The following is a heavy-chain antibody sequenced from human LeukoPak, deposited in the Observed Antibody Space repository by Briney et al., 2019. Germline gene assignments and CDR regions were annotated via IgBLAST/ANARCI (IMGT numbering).Heavy chain of an antibody. CDR1: GFTFSSYA. CDR2: ISYDGSNK. V-gene: IGHV3-30-3*01. CDR3: ARAGGELRVIIDY. J-gene: IGHJ4*02. Sequence: PGGSLRLSCAASGFTFSSYAMHWVRQAPGKGLEWGAVISYDGSNKFYEDSVKGRFTICRDNSKNTLYLRMNSLRAEDTAVYYCARAGGELRVIIDYWGQGTLVTVCS. D-gene: IGHD1-7*01.